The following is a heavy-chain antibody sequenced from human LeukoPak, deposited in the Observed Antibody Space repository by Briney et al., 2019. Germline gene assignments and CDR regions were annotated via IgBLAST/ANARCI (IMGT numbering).Heavy chain of an antibody. CDR3: ARGRNAYYDYGMDV. V-gene: IGHV3-30*04. CDR1: GFTFSSYA. J-gene: IGHJ6*04. Sequence: PGGSLRLSCAASGFTFSSYAMHWVRQAPGKGLEWVAVISYDGSNKYYADSVKGRFTISRDNSKNTLYLQMNSLRAEDTAVYYCARGRNAYYDYGMDVWGKGTTVTVSS. CDR2: ISYDGSNK.